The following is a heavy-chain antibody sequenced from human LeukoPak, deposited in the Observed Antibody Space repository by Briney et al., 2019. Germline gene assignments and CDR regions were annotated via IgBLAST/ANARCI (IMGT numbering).Heavy chain of an antibody. Sequence: SETLSLTCIVSGGSINSYYWSWIRQPPGKGLEWIGYIYYSGSTTYNPSFKSRVTISVDTSKNQFSLKLRSVTAADTAIYYCARHVLTTGISRFYYNIGYFDYWGQGTLVTVSS. CDR2: IYYSGST. D-gene: IGHD4-17*01. CDR1: GGSINSYY. V-gene: IGHV4-59*08. CDR3: ARHVLTTGISRFYYNIGYFDY. J-gene: IGHJ4*02.